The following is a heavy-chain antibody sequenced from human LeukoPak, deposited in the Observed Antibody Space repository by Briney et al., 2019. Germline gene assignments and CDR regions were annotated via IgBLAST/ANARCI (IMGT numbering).Heavy chain of an antibody. Sequence: ASVKVSCKASGYTFTSYYMHWVRQAPGQGLEWMGIINPSGGSTSYAQKFQGRVTMTRDTSTSTVYMELSSRRSEDTAVSYCARDLNGSGSYYGEVDYWGQGTLVTVSS. D-gene: IGHD3-10*01. CDR1: GYTFTSYY. CDR2: INPSGGST. CDR3: ARDLNGSGSYYGEVDY. J-gene: IGHJ4*02. V-gene: IGHV1-46*01.